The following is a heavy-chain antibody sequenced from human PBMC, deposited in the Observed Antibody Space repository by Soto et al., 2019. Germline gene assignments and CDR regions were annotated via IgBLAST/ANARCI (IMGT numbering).Heavy chain of an antibody. J-gene: IGHJ3*02. CDR2: ISYDGSNR. CDR3: AQLLGGSYAFEI. Sequence: VQLVGSGGGVVQPGRSLRLSCAASGFTFRNYPMNWVRQAPDKALQWVAVISYDGSNRDYADSVRGRFTISRDNAKNTLYLQMNSLRTEDTAVYYCAQLLGGSYAFEIWGQGTMVPVSS. D-gene: IGHD1-26*01. V-gene: IGHV3-30-3*01. CDR1: GFTFRNYP.